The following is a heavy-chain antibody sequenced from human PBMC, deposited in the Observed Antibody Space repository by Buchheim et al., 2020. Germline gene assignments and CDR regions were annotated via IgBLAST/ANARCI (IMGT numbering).Heavy chain of an antibody. CDR3: ARAEKYDFWSANEATRGNYYYGMDV. CDR2: IYYSGST. Sequence: QVQLQESGPGLVKPSQTLSLTCTVSGGSISSGGYYWSWIRQHPGKGLEWIGYIYYSGSTYYNPSLKSRVTISVDTSKNQFSLKLSSVTAADTAVYYCARAEKYDFWSANEATRGNYYYGMDVWGQGTT. J-gene: IGHJ6*02. D-gene: IGHD3-3*01. V-gene: IGHV4-31*03. CDR1: GGSISSGGYY.